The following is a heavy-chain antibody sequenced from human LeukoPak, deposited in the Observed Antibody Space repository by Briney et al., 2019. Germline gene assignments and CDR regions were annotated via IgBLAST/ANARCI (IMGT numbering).Heavy chain of an antibody. CDR3: ARDATRKDIVVVVAATGWFDP. V-gene: IGHV1-2*02. CDR2: INPNSGGT. J-gene: IGHJ5*02. D-gene: IGHD2-15*01. Sequence: ASVKVSCKASGYTFTGYYMHWVRQAPGQGLQWMGWINPNSGGTNYAQKFQGRVTMTRDTSISTAYMELSRLRSDDTAVYYCARDATRKDIVVVVAATGWFDPWGQGTLVTVSS. CDR1: GYTFTGYY.